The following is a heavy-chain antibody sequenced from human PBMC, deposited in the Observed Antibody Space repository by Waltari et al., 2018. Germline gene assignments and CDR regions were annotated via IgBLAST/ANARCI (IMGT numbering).Heavy chain of an antibody. CDR1: GGSISSSNW. J-gene: IGHJ4*02. CDR3: ARDIPPGIAVD. CDR2: IYQSWST. D-gene: IGHD6-19*01. V-gene: IGHV4-4*02. Sequence: QVQLQESGPGLVKPSGTLSLTCAVSGGSISSSNWWSWVRQPPGKGLEWIGEIYQSWSTNSNPSLKSRGTISVDKSKNQFSLKLSSVTAADTAVYYWARDIPPGIAVDWGQGTLVTVSS.